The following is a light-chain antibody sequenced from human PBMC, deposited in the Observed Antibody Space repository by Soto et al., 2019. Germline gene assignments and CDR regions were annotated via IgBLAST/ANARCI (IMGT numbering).Light chain of an antibody. CDR1: QSVSSTY. CDR2: RAS. Sequence: EIVLTQSPDTLSLSPGERATLSCRPSQSVSSTYLAWYQQKPGQAPRLLIYRASTRATGIPDRFSGSGSGTDFTLTISRLEPEDFAVYYCQQYESSPLTFGGGTKVEI. V-gene: IGKV3-20*01. CDR3: QQYESSPLT. J-gene: IGKJ4*01.